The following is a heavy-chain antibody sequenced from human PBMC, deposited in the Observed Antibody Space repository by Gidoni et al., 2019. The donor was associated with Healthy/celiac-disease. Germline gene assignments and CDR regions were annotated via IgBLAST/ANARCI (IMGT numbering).Heavy chain of an antibody. CDR2: IIPILGIA. Sequence: QVQLVQSGAEVKKPGSSVKVSCKASGGTFSSYTNSWVRQAPGQGLEWMGRIIPILGIANYAQKFQGRVTITADKSTSTAYMELSSLRSEDTAVYYCARGDCSGGSCYASNNWFDPWGQGTLVTVSS. CDR3: ARGDCSGGSCYASNNWFDP. V-gene: IGHV1-69*02. J-gene: IGHJ5*02. CDR1: GGTFSSYT. D-gene: IGHD2-15*01.